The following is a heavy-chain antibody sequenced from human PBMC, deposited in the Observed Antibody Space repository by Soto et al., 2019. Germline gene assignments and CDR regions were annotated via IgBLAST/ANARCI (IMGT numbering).Heavy chain of an antibody. CDR3: ARDPYGNAFGAFDI. D-gene: IGHD3-10*01. CDR1: GFTFSNYW. CDR2: IRQDGSQI. V-gene: IGHV3-7*03. Sequence: GGSLRLSCAASGFTFSNYWMSWVRLAPGKGLEWVANIRQDGSQIQYVDSVKGRFTASRDNAKNSLYLQMSNLGVEDTALYYCARDPYGNAFGAFDIWGQGTKVTVSS. J-gene: IGHJ3*02.